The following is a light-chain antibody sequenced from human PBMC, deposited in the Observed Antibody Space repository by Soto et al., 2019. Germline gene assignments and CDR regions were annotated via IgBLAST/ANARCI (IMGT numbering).Light chain of an antibody. J-gene: IGKJ5*01. V-gene: IGKV1D-13*01. CDR3: QQYDNFIT. Sequence: AIQLTQSPSSLSAYVGDRVTITCRASQDISSSLAWYQQKAGKAPKLLIYGASILQSGVPSRFSGGGSGTDFTFTISSLQPEDIATYYCQQYDNFITFGQGTLLE. CDR1: QDISSS. CDR2: GAS.